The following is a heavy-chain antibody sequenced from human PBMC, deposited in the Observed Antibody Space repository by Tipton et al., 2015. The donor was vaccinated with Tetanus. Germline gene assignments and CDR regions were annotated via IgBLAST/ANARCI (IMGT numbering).Heavy chain of an antibody. CDR3: ARVESSSWYDGMDV. CDR2: INPSGGST. V-gene: IGHV1-46*01. J-gene: IGHJ6*02. CDR1: GYTFTSYY. D-gene: IGHD6-13*01. Sequence: QSGAEVKKPGASVKVSCKASGYTFTSYYMHWVRQAPGQGLEWMGIINPSGGSTNYAQKLQGRVTMTTDTSTSTAYMELRSLRSDDTAVYYCARVESSSWYDGMDVWGQGTTGTVSS.